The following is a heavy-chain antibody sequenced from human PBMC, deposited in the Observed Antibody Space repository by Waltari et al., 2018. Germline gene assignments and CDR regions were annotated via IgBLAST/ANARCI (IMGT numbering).Heavy chain of an antibody. Sequence: QVQLVESGGGVVQPGGSLRLSCAASGFTFSSYGMHWVRQAPGKGLEWVAFIRYDGSNKYYADSVKGRFTISRDNSKNTLYLQMNSLRAEDTAVYYCAKDLDGYNPHYWGQGTLVTVSS. CDR3: AKDLDGYNPHY. CDR1: GFTFSSYG. J-gene: IGHJ4*02. D-gene: IGHD5-12*01. V-gene: IGHV3-30*02. CDR2: IRYDGSNK.